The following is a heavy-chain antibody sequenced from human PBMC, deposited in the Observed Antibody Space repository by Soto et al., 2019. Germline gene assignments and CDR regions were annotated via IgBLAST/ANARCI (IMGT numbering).Heavy chain of an antibody. CDR1: GFSFSDYS. CDR3: ARIFPSYARLFDY. J-gene: IGHJ4*02. D-gene: IGHD2-2*01. CDR2: ITSSSTSI. Sequence: EVPLVESGGGLVQPGGSLRLSCAASGFSFSDYSMNWVRQAPGKGLEWISYITSSSTSIYYADSVKGRFTISRDNAKNSLYLHMNSLRDDDTAVYYCARIFPSYARLFDYWGQGTLVTVSS. V-gene: IGHV3-48*02.